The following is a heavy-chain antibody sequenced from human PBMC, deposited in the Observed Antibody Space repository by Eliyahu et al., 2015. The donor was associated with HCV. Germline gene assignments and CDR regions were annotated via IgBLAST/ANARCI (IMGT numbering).Heavy chain of an antibody. Sequence: QLQLQESGPGLVKPSETLSLTCTVSGGSISSSSYYWGWIRQPPGKGLEWIGSIYYSGSTYYNPSLKSRVTISVDTSKNQFSLKLSSVTAADTAVYYCARLPMVLAWSSNWFDPWGQGTLVTVSS. J-gene: IGHJ5*02. D-gene: IGHD3-3*01. CDR2: IYYSGST. CDR3: ARLPMVLAWSSNWFDP. V-gene: IGHV4-39*07. CDR1: GGSISSSSYY.